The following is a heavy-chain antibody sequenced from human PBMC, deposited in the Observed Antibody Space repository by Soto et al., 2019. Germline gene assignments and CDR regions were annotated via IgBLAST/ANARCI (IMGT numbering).Heavy chain of an antibody. J-gene: IGHJ6*03. D-gene: IGHD5-12*01. CDR1: GYTITELS. CDR3: ATVKSGYDTDYYYYMDV. CDR2: SDPEDGET. V-gene: IGHV1-24*01. Sequence: ASVKPSCKVCGYTITELSMHCVRQAPKEGLEWMGGSDPEDGETMYAQKFQGRVTMTEDTSTDTAYMELSSLRSEDTAVYYCATVKSGYDTDYYYYMDVWGKGTTVTVSS.